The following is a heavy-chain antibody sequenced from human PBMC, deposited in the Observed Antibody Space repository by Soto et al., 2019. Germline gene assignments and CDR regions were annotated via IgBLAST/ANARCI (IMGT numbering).Heavy chain of an antibody. D-gene: IGHD1-1*01. CDR3: AREKYLKGTYKH. V-gene: IGHV1-69*13. J-gene: IGHJ4*02. CDR2: IIPIFGTA. Sequence: SVKVSCKASGGTFSSYAISWVRQAPGQGLEWMGGIIPIFGTANYAQKFQGRVTITADESTSTAYMELSSLRSEDTAVYYCAREKYLKGTYKHWGQGTLVTVSS. CDR1: GGTFSSYA.